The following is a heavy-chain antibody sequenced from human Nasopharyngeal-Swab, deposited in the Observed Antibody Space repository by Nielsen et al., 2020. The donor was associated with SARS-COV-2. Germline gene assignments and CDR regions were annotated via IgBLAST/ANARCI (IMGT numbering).Heavy chain of an antibody. Sequence: GESLKISCAASGFTFRSYAISWVRQAPGKGPEWVSVISGSDYTTYYADSVKGRFTISRDNSKNTVNLQMNSLRVEDTAIYYCAKDRDSGDDSDDYYHYYGMDVWGQGTTVSVSS. D-gene: IGHD5-12*01. CDR3: AKDRDSGDDSDDYYHYYGMDV. CDR1: GFTFRSYA. V-gene: IGHV3-23*01. CDR2: ISGSDYTT. J-gene: IGHJ6*02.